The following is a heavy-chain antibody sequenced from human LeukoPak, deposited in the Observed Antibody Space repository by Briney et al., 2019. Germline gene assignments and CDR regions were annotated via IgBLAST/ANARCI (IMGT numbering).Heavy chain of an antibody. CDR2: INHSGST. CDR3: ARQEARYSGYGNWFDP. CDR1: GGSFSGYY. V-gene: IGHV4-34*01. D-gene: IGHD5-12*01. J-gene: IGHJ5*02. Sequence: SETLSLTCAVYGGSFSGYYWSWIRQPPGKGLEWIGEINHSGSTNYNPSLKSRVTISVDTSKNQFSLKLSSVTAADTAVYYCARQEARYSGYGNWFDPWGQGTLVTVSS.